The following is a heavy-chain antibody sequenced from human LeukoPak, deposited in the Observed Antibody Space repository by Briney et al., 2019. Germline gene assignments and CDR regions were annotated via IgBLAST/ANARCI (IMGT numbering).Heavy chain of an antibody. CDR3: ARDNVIVVPSRAFDI. CDR2: INHSGST. CDR1: GGSFSGYY. Sequence: PSETLSLTCAVYGGSFSGYYWSWIRQPPGKGLEWIGEINHSGSTDYNPSLKSRVTISVDTSKNQFSLKLSSVTAADTAVYYCARDNVIVVPSRAFDIWGQGTMVTVSS. J-gene: IGHJ3*02. D-gene: IGHD3-22*01. V-gene: IGHV4-34*01.